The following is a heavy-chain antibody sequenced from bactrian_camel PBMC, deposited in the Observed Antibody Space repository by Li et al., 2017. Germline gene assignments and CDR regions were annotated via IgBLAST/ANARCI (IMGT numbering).Heavy chain of an antibody. V-gene: IGHV3-3*01. CDR1: TGTFRSAC. J-gene: IGHJ6*01. CDR2: ITLETGRT. Sequence: VQLVESGGASVQAGGSLRLSCAASTGTFRSACMGWIRQVSGKEREGVAIITLETGRTDYADSVKGRFTISQDGAENTVYLQMNNLKPEDAALYYCAAGVQWVGCDYGYWGQGTQVTVS. D-gene: IGHD5*01. CDR3: AAGVQWVGCDYGY.